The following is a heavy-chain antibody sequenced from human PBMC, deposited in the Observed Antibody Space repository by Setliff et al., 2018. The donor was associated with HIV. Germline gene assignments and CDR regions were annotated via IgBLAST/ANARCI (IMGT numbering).Heavy chain of an antibody. J-gene: IGHJ4*02. CDR3: ARCLWSSAPRDY. CDR2: IKLDGSEK. V-gene: IGHV3-7*01. D-gene: IGHD3-10*01. Sequence: LRLSCAVSGFTFSNYWMSWVRQAPGKGLEWVASIKLDGSEKYYVDSVKGRFTISRDDLKNSLYLQMNTLRAEDTAVYYCARCLWSSAPRDYWGQGTLVTVSS. CDR1: GFTFSNYW.